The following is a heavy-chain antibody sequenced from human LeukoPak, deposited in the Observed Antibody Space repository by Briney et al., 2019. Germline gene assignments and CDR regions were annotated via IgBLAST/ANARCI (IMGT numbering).Heavy chain of an antibody. V-gene: IGHV4-39*01. CDR2: IYYSGST. J-gene: IGHJ4*02. Sequence: SETLSLTCTVSGRSISSSSYYWGWIRQPPGKGLEWIGSIYYSGSTYYNPSLKSRVTISVDTSKNQFSLKLSSVTAADTAVYYCARGRGYSTWDNYFDYWGQGTLVTVSS. D-gene: IGHD5-18*01. CDR1: GRSISSSSYY. CDR3: ARGRGYSTWDNYFDY.